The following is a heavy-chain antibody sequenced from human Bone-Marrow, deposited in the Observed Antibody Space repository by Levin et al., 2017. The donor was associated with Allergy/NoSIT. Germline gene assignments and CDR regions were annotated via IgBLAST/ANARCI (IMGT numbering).Heavy chain of an antibody. CDR2: IKHDVSEK. V-gene: IGHV3-7*01. CDR1: GFTFVNYW. CDR3: ARGASRGYPGYDWDLDY. D-gene: IGHD5-12*01. Sequence: GGSLRLSCTASGFTFVNYWMSWVRQAPGKGLEWVANIKHDVSEKYYVDSVKGRFTISRDNAENSLYLQMNSLRGDDTAVYFCARGASRGYPGYDWDLDYWGQGILVTVSS. J-gene: IGHJ4*02.